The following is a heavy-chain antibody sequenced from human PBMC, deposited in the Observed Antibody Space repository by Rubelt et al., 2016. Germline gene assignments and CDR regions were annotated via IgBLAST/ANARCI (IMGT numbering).Heavy chain of an antibody. CDR3: ARFALPAVTTAYYYYALDV. CDR1: GYPFATYA. D-gene: IGHD4-17*01. V-gene: IGHV1-3*01. J-gene: IGHJ6*02. Sequence: VQLVQSGAEVKRPGASVKVSCKASGYPFATYAMHWVRQVPGQRLEWMGWIVAGNGDTKYSINLQGRVTFTRDTSASTAYMELSSLRSEDSAVYYCARFALPAVTTAYYYYALDVWGQGTTVTVSS. CDR2: IVAGNGDT.